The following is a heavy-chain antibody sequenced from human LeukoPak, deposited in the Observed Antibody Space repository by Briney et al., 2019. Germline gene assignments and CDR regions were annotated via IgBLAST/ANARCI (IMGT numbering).Heavy chain of an antibody. V-gene: IGHV3-30-3*01. CDR2: ISYDGSNK. D-gene: IGHD2-15*01. CDR3: ARTDCSGGSCYKGRYFDY. Sequence: GGSLRLSCAASGFTFSSYAMRWVRQAPGKGLEWVAVISYDGSNKYYADPVKGRFTISRDNSKNTLYLQMNSLRAEDTAVYYCARTDCSGGSCYKGRYFDYWGQGTLVTVSS. CDR1: GFTFSSYA. J-gene: IGHJ4*02.